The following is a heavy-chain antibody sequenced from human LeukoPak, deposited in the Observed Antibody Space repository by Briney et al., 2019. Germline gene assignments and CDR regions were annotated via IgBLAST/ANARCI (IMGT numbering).Heavy chain of an antibody. CDR3: ATDYYGSGSPYYYYYMDV. Sequence: EASVKVSCKASGYTLTTSDINWVRQAPGQGLQWMGWMNPNSGNAVYAQKFQGRVTMTRSTSINTAYMELSSLRSEDTAVYYCATDYYGSGSPYYYYYMDVWGKGTTVTISS. CDR2: MNPNSGNA. V-gene: IGHV1-8*01. J-gene: IGHJ6*03. CDR1: GYTLTTSD. D-gene: IGHD3-10*01.